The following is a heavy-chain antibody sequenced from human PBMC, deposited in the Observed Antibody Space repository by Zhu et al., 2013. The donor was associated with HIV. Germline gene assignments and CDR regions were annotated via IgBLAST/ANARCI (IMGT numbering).Heavy chain of an antibody. V-gene: IGHV1-18*01. CDR1: DYTFINYA. Sequence: QVHLVQSGAEVKKPGASVKVSCKGSDYTFINYAITWVRQAPGQGLEWMGSISPYNGNTNYLQKFQGRVTVTTDTSTSTAYMELRSLRSDDTAVYYCARGPYFRDYFDYWAREPWSPSPQ. CDR3: ARGPYFRDYFDY. CDR2: ISPYNGNT. D-gene: IGHD3-10*02. J-gene: IGHJ4*02.